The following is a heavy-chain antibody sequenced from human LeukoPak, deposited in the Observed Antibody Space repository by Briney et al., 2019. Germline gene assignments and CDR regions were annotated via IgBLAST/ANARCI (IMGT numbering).Heavy chain of an antibody. CDR2: ISSSSSTI. D-gene: IGHD1-26*01. Sequence: GGSLRLSCAASGFTFSSYSMNWARQAPGKGLEWVSYISSSSSTIYYADSVKGRFTISRDNAKNSLYLQMNSLRAEDTAVYYCARDGGYSGNAFDIWGQGTMVTVSS. J-gene: IGHJ3*02. CDR1: GFTFSSYS. CDR3: ARDGGYSGNAFDI. V-gene: IGHV3-48*01.